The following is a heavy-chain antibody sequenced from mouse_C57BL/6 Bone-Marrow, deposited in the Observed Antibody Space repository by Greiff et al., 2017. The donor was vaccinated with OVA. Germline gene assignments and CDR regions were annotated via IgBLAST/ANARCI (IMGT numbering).Heavy chain of an antibody. V-gene: IGHV5-4*01. Sequence: EVQLVESGGGLVKPGGSLKLSCAASGFTFRSYAMSWVRPPPETRLEWVATFCAGGSYTYYPDHVTGRFTISRDNAKNNLYLQMSHLKSEDTTMYYGARAVYCDVWGTGTTVTVSA. J-gene: IGHJ1*03. CDR2: FCAGGSYT. CDR1: GFTFRSYA. CDR3: ARAVYCDV.